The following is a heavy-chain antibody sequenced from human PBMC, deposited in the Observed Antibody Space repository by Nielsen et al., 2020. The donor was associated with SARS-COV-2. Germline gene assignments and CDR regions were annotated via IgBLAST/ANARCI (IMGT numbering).Heavy chain of an antibody. CDR1: GYTFTSYY. Sequence: ASVKVSCKASGYTFTSYYMHWVRQAPGQGLEWMGIINPSGGSTSYAQKFQGRVTMTTDTSTSTAYMELRSLRSDDTAVYYCAMDYYGSGSYYKPGGYWGQGTLVTVSS. D-gene: IGHD3-10*01. CDR3: AMDYYGSGSYYKPGGY. V-gene: IGHV1-46*01. CDR2: INPSGGST. J-gene: IGHJ4*02.